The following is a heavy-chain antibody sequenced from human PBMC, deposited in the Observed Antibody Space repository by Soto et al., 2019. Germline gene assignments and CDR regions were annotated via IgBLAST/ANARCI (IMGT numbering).Heavy chain of an antibody. J-gene: IGHJ4*02. Sequence: GTSVKVSCKASGFTFTSSAVQWVRQARGQRLEWIGWIVVGSGNTNYAQKFQERVTITRDMSTSTAYMELSSLRSEDTAVYYCAATLQAMDPVFDYWGQGTLVTVSS. D-gene: IGHD5-18*01. V-gene: IGHV1-58*01. CDR3: AATLQAMDPVFDY. CDR2: IVVGSGNT. CDR1: GFTFTSSA.